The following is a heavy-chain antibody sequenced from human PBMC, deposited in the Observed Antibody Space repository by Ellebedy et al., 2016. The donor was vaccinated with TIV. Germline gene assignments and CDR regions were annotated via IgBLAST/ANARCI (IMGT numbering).Heavy chain of an antibody. CDR1: GGSISSYY. D-gene: IGHD5-12*01. CDR3: ARDLPWATEWFDP. J-gene: IGHJ5*02. V-gene: IGHV4-59*12. Sequence: SETLSLTXTVSGGSISSYYWSWIRQPPGKGLEWIGYIYYSGSTNYNPSLKSRVTISVDTSKNQFSLKLSSVTAADTAVYYCARDLPWATEWFDPWGQGTLVTVSS. CDR2: IYYSGST.